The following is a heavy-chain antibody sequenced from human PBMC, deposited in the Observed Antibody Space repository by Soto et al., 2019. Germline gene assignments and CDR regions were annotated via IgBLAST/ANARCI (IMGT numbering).Heavy chain of an antibody. CDR1: GGSFSGYY. V-gene: IGHV4-34*01. Sequence: QVQLQQWGAGLLKPSETLSLTCAVYGGSFSGYYWSWIRQPPGKGLEWIGEINHSGSTNYNPSLKSRVTISLDMSMNQFSLKLGSVTAADTAVYYCARVTGVRCSGGSCYRRGYFDLLGRGTLVTVSS. J-gene: IGHJ2*01. CDR3: ARVTGVRCSGGSCYRRGYFDL. CDR2: INHSGST. D-gene: IGHD2-15*01.